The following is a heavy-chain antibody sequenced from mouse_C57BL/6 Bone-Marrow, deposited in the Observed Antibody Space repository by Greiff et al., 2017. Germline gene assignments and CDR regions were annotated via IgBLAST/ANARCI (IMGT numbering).Heavy chain of an antibody. J-gene: IGHJ3*01. V-gene: IGHV1-81*01. CDR3: ASCASFAY. CDR2: IYPRSGNT. Sequence: VQLQQSGAELARPGASVKLSCKASGYPFTSYGISWVKQRTGQGLEWIGEIYPRSGNTYYNEQFKGKATLTADKSSSTAYMELRGLTSEDSAVYFCASCASFAYWGQGTLVTVSA. CDR1: GYPFTSYG.